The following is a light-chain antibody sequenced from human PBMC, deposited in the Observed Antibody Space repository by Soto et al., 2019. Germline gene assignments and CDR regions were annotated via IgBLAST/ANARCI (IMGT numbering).Light chain of an antibody. CDR2: GNS. J-gene: IGLJ3*02. CDR3: QSYDSSLSGLWV. CDR1: SSNIGAGYD. Sequence: LLTQPPSVSGAPGQRVTISCTGSSSNIGAGYDVHWYQQLPGTAPKLLIYGNSNRPSGVPDRFSGSKSGTSASLAITGLQAEDEADYCCQSYDSSLSGLWVFGGGTQLTVL. V-gene: IGLV1-40*01.